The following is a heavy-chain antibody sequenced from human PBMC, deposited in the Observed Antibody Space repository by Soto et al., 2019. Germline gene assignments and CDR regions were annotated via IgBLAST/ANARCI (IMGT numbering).Heavy chain of an antibody. D-gene: IGHD6-19*01. Sequence: HSDTPSLTSPVSSDTINSYYGSWIRQTAGKGLEWIGRTYITGDTNYNPSLKSRVTMSVDTSRHQLSLHLSSVTAADTAVYYCARDYTETVDGPTPFCFDYWGEGTPVTVSS. CDR3: ARDYTETVDGPTPFCFDY. V-gene: IGHV4-4*07. CDR1: SDTINSYY. CDR2: TYITGDT. J-gene: IGHJ4*02.